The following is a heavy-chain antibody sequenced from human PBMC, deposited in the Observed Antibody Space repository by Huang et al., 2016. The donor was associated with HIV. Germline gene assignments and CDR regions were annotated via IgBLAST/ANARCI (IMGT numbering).Heavy chain of an antibody. V-gene: IGHV4-39*01. D-gene: IGHD6-13*01. Sequence: QLQLQESGPGLVKPSETLSLTCSVSDDSIKSRRYDWGWIRQPPGKGLEWIGSVYYGGSTYYNPALKRRVTMSVDTSRNQFSLKLSSVTTADTAVYYCARHVKDSSWYVGWFDPWGQGTLVTVSS. CDR2: VYYGGST. CDR1: DDSIKSRRYD. CDR3: ARHVKDSSWYVGWFDP. J-gene: IGHJ5*02.